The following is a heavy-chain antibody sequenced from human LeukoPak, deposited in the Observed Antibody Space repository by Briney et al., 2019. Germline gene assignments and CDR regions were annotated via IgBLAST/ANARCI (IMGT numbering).Heavy chain of an antibody. Sequence: GGSLRLSCAASGFTFSSYGMHWVRQAPGKGLEWVAVIWSDTTNKYYADSVKGRFTISRDNSKNTLYLQMSSLRAEDTAMYYCARDRLTTVTTFHFDYWGQGTLVTVSS. V-gene: IGHV3-33*01. D-gene: IGHD4-17*01. CDR2: IWSDTTNK. CDR3: ARDRLTTVTTFHFDY. CDR1: GFTFSSYG. J-gene: IGHJ4*02.